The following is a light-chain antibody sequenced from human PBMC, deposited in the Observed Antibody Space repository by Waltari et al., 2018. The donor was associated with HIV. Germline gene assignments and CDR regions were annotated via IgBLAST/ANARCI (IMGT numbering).Light chain of an antibody. CDR2: RNN. CDR1: SNNVGNQG. V-gene: IGLV10-54*01. CDR3: SAWDSSLSALGV. J-gene: IGLJ3*02. Sequence: QAGLTQPPSVSKGLRQTATLTCTGNSNNVGNQGAAWLQQHQGHPPKLLSYRNNNRPSGISERLSASRSGNTASLTITGLQPEDEADYYCSAWDSSLSALGVFGGGTKLTVL.